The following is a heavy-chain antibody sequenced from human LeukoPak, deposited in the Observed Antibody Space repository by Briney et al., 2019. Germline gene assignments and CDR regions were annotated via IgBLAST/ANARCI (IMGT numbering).Heavy chain of an antibody. CDR1: GYTFTSYY. CDR3: ARDGGEEDSGYDYSEAFDI. CDR2: INPSGGST. Sequence: ASVKVSCKASGYTFTSYYMHLVRQAPGQGLEWEGIINPSGGSTSYAQKFQGRVTMTRDTSTSTVYMELSSLRSEDTAVYYCARDGGEEDSGYDYSEAFDIWGQGTMVTVSS. J-gene: IGHJ3*02. V-gene: IGHV1-46*01. D-gene: IGHD5-12*01.